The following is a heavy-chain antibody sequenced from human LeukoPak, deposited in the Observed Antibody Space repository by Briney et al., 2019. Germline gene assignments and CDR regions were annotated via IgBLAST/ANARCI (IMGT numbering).Heavy chain of an antibody. D-gene: IGHD2-15*01. V-gene: IGHV4-39*07. CDR1: GGSISSSTFY. J-gene: IGHJ3*02. CDR2: IYYSGST. CDR3: ARTLNCSGGSCYSRDAFDI. Sequence: SETLSLTCTVSGGSISSSTFYWGWIRQPPGKGLEWIGTIYYSGSTFYNPSLKSRVTVSVDTSKNQFSLKLSSLTAADTAVYYCARTLNCSGGSCYSRDAFDIWGQGTMVTVSS.